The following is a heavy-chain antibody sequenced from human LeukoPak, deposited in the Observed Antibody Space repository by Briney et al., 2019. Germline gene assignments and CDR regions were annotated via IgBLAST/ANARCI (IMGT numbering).Heavy chain of an antibody. V-gene: IGHV4-59*08. Sequence: TSETLSLTCTVSGGSISSYYWSWIRQPPGKGLEWIGYIYYSGSTNYNPSLKSRVTISVDTSKNQFSLKLSSVIAADTAVYYCAREGWTTGTWLLDYWGQGTLVTVSS. CDR2: IYYSGST. D-gene: IGHD1-1*01. J-gene: IGHJ4*02. CDR3: AREGWTTGTWLLDY. CDR1: GGSISSYY.